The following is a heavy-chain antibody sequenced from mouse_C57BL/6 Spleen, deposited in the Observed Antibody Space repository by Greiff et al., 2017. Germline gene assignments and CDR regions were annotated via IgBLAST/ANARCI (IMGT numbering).Heavy chain of an antibody. D-gene: IGHD2-3*01. Sequence: QVTLKECGPGILQSSQTLSLTCSFSGFSLSTSGMGVSWIRQPSGKGLEWLAHIYWDDDKRYNPSLKRRLTISKDTSRNQVFLKITSVDTADTATYYCARCYDGSWFAYWGQGTLVTVSA. V-gene: IGHV8-12*01. CDR1: GFSLSTSGMG. J-gene: IGHJ3*01. CDR3: ARCYDGSWFAY. CDR2: IYWDDDK.